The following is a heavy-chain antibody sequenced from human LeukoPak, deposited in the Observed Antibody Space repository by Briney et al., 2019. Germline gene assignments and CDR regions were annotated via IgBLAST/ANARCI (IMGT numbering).Heavy chain of an antibody. CDR3: ARVKRLGLGFDY. V-gene: IGHV3-53*04. D-gene: IGHD3-16*01. J-gene: IGHJ4*02. CDR1: GFTVSSNY. Sequence: AGGSLRLSCAASGFTVSSNYMSWVRQAPGKGLEGVSVIYSGGSTYYADSVKGRFTISRRNSENTLYLQMNSLRAEDTAVYYCARVKRLGLGFDYWGQGTLVTVSS. CDR2: IYSGGST.